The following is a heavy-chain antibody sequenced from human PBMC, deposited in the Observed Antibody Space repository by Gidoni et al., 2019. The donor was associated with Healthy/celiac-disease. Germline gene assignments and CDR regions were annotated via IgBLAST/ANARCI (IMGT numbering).Heavy chain of an antibody. Sequence: QVQLVESGGGLVKPGGSLRLSCAASGFTFSDYYMSLIRQAPGKGLGWVSYISSSGSTIYYADSVKGRFTISRDNDKNSLYLQMNSLRAEDTAVYYCARDLGNLHVVVPAWDYWGQGTLVTVSS. D-gene: IGHD2-2*01. V-gene: IGHV3-11*01. J-gene: IGHJ4*02. CDR2: ISSSGSTI. CDR3: ARDLGNLHVVVPAWDY. CDR1: GFTFSDYY.